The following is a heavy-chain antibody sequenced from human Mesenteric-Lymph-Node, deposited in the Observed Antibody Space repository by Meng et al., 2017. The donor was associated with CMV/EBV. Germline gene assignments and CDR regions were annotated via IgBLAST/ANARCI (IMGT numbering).Heavy chain of an antibody. Sequence: SETLSLTCAVYGGSFSGYYWSWIRQPPGKGLEWIGEINHSGSTNYNPSLKSRVTISVDTSKNQFSLKLSSVTAADTAVYYCGGEVYYGMDVWGQRTTVTVSS. CDR3: GGEVYYGMDV. J-gene: IGHJ6*02. D-gene: IGHD2-21*01. CDR2: INHSGST. CDR1: GGSFSGYY. V-gene: IGHV4-34*01.